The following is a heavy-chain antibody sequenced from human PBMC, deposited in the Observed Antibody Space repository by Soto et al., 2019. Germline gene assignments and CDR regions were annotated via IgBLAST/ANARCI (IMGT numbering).Heavy chain of an antibody. CDR3: AMGSGRPALDH. J-gene: IGHJ5*02. CDR2: INHRGGT. D-gene: IGHD3-10*01. V-gene: IGHV4-34*01. CDR1: GGSFSRYR. Sequence: SETLSLTCAVYGGSFSRYRWSWTRQPPGKGLEWIGEINHRGGTKYNPSLKSRVTMSVDTSKNQLSLRLSSVTAADTAVYFCAMGSGRPALDHWGQGTLVTVSS.